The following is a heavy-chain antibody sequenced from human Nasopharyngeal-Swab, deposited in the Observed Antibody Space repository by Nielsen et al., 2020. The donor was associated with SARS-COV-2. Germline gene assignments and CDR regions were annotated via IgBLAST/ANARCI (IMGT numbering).Heavy chain of an antibody. CDR3: ARHYGHVVVTDNWFDP. D-gene: IGHD2-21*02. CDR2: ISYTGST. J-gene: IGHJ5*02. V-gene: IGHV4-59*08. Sequence: SETLSLTCTVSGGSISNYYWSWIRQPPGKGLKWIGYISYTGSTNCNPSLKSRVTISLDTSKTQFSLKLRSVTAADTAVYYCARHYGHVVVTDNWFDPWGQGTLVTVSS. CDR1: GGSISNYY.